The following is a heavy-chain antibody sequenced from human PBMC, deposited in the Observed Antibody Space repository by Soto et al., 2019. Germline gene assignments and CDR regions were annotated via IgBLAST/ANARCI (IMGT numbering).Heavy chain of an antibody. J-gene: IGHJ6*02. D-gene: IGHD2-2*01. V-gene: IGHV3-66*01. Sequence: EVQLVESGGGLVQPGGSLRLSCAASGLTVSSNYMSWVRQAPGKGLAWVSVMYSGGSTYYADSVKGRFIISRDNYKNTLYLQMASLRVEDTAVYYCARDSSLHQPLFYGMDVWGQGTTVTVSS. CDR1: GLTVSSNY. CDR3: ARDSSLHQPLFYGMDV. CDR2: MYSGGST.